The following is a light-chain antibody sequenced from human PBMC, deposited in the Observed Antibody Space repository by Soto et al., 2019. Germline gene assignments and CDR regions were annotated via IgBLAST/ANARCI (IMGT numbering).Light chain of an antibody. J-gene: IGKJ5*01. CDR2: DAS. CDR1: QSVSSH. CDR3: QQGGNWPLT. Sequence: EIVFKQSPATLYLSPGEGATVSCRASQSVSSHLAWYQQKRGQAPRLLIYDASSRASGIPARFSGRGSGTDFNLTISYLDPEYVAIYSCQQGGNWPLTFGQGTRREIK. V-gene: IGKV3-11*01.